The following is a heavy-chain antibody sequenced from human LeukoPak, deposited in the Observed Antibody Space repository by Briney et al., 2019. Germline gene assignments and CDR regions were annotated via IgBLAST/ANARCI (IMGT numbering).Heavy chain of an antibody. D-gene: IGHD3-3*01. CDR2: IYHSGST. J-gene: IGHJ6*02. CDR3: ARVVHDFWGGSPSYGMDV. Sequence: PSQTLSLTCAVSGGSISSGGYSWSWIRQPPGKGLEWIGYIYHSGSTYYNPSLKSRVTISVDRSKNQFSLKLSSVTAADTAVYYCARVVHDFWGGSPSYGMDVWGQGTTVTVSS. V-gene: IGHV4-30-2*01. CDR1: GGSISSGGYS.